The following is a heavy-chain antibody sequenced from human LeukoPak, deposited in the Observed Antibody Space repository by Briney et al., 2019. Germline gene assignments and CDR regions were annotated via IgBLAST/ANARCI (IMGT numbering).Heavy chain of an antibody. D-gene: IGHD6-25*01. CDR3: ARDGQYQRFRY. CDR1: GYPFTSYG. Sequence: ASVKVSFKASGYPFTSYGISWVRQAPGQGLEWMGWISAYNGNTNYAQKLQGRVNMTTDTSTSTAYMELRSLRSDDTAVYYCARDGQYQRFRYWGQGTLVTVSS. CDR2: ISAYNGNT. J-gene: IGHJ4*02. V-gene: IGHV1-18*04.